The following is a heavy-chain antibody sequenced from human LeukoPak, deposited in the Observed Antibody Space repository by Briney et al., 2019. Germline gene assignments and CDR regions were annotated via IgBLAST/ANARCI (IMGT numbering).Heavy chain of an antibody. CDR1: GGTFSSYA. Sequence: ASVKVSCKASGGTFSSYAISWVRQAPGQGLEWMGGIIPIFGTANHAQKFQGRVTFTADESTSTDYMELSSLRSEDTAVYYCARGAVALWFGEAYNWFDPWGQGTLVTVSS. D-gene: IGHD3-10*01. CDR2: IIPIFGTA. J-gene: IGHJ5*02. CDR3: ARGAVALWFGEAYNWFDP. V-gene: IGHV1-69*13.